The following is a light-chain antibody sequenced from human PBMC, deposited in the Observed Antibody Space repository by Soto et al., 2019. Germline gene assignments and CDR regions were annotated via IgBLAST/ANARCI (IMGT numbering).Light chain of an antibody. CDR3: QQSHSTPLT. CDR2: GAS. Sequence: IQMTPCPSSLSASVGDRGTITCRASQSISSYLNWYQQKPGKAPKVLISGASSLQSGVPLRFSGSGSGTDFTLTTSSLQSEDFASYYCQQSHSTPLTFGGGTKVDIK. J-gene: IGKJ4*01. V-gene: IGKV1-39*01. CDR1: QSISSY.